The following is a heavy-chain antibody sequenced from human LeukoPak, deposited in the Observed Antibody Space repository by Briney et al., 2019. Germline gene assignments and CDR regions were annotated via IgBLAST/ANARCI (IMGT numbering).Heavy chain of an antibody. Sequence: PGRSLRLSCAAPGFTFSSHSMHWVRQAPGKGLQWVAAILFDGSKKYVADALMGRFTISRDNSENSLYLQMHSLRGVDTAVDYCARYRHFGSGNRLSYFDYWGQGTLVTVSS. CDR1: GFTFSSHS. V-gene: IGHV3-30*04. D-gene: IGHD3-10*01. CDR2: ILFDGSKK. J-gene: IGHJ4*02. CDR3: ARYRHFGSGNRLSYFDY.